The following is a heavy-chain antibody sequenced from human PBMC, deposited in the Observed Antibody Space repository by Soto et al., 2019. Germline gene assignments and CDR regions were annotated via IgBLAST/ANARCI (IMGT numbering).Heavy chain of an antibody. V-gene: IGHV3-74*01. D-gene: IGHD6-19*01. CDR1: GFTFSSYW. J-gene: IGHJ4*02. CDR3: ASEYSSGWNPLGY. Sequence: GGSLRLSCAASGFTFSSYWMHWVRQAPGKGLVWVSRINRDGSDTTYADSVKGRFTISRDNANNTLSLQMNSLSTDDTAVYYCASEYSSGWNPLGYWGQGTLVTVS. CDR2: INRDGSDT.